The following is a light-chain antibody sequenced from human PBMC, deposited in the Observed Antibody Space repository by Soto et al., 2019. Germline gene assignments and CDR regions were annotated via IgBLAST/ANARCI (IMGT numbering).Light chain of an antibody. Sequence: EIVLTQSPGTLSLSPWEIATLSCRASQSVSSSYLDWYQQKPGPAPRLLTYGASSRATGIPDRFSGSGSGTDSPPTISRLEPEDFAVYYCQQYGSSPRAFGGGTKVDIK. V-gene: IGKV3-20*01. J-gene: IGKJ4*01. CDR2: GAS. CDR1: QSVSSSY. CDR3: QQYGSSPRA.